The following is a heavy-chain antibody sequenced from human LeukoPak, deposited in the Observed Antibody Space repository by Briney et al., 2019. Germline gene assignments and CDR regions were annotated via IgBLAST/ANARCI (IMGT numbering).Heavy chain of an antibody. Sequence: PGRSLRLSCAASGFTFSSYGMHWVRQAPGKGLEWVAVISYDGSNKYYADSVKGRFTISRDNSKNTLYLQMNSLRAEDTAVYYCAKDHGGYYGSGSYYIDYWGQGTLVTVFS. J-gene: IGHJ4*02. CDR2: ISYDGSNK. D-gene: IGHD3-10*01. V-gene: IGHV3-30*18. CDR1: GFTFSSYG. CDR3: AKDHGGYYGSGSYYIDY.